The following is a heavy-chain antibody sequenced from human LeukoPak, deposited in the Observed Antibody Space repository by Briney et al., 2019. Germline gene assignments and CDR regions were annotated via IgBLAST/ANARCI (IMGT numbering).Heavy chain of an antibody. J-gene: IGHJ4*02. V-gene: IGHV3-30*19. CDR1: GFTFSSYG. CDR3: AREYYDILTGYYNPIDY. Sequence: PGGSLRLSCAASGFTFSSYGMHWVRQAPGKGLEWVAVIWYDGNNKYYADSVKGRFTISRDDSKNTLYLQMNSLRAEDTAMYYCAREYYDILTGYYNPIDYGGQGTLVTVSS. CDR2: IWYDGNNK. D-gene: IGHD3-9*01.